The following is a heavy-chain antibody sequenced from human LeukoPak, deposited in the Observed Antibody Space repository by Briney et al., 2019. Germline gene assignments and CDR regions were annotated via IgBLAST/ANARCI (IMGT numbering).Heavy chain of an antibody. Sequence: PGGSLRLSCAASGFTFSSYGMHWVRQAPGKGLEWVAFIRYDGSNKYYADSVKGRFTISRDNSKNTLYLQMNSLRAEDTSVYYCARFAVHRRLTVAGQFGLDYWGQGTLVTVSS. CDR2: IRYDGSNK. CDR3: ARFAVHRRLTVAGQFGLDY. CDR1: GFTFSSYG. J-gene: IGHJ4*02. D-gene: IGHD6-19*01. V-gene: IGHV3-30*02.